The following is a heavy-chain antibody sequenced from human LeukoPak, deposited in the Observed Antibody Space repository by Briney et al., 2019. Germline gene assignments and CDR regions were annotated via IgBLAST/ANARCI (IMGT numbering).Heavy chain of an antibody. V-gene: IGHV1-2*02. CDR1: GYTFTGYY. D-gene: IGHD6-13*01. CDR2: INPNSGGT. CDR3: ARYIAAAALYHFAN. Sequence: VASVKVSCKASGYTFTGYYMHWVRQAPGQGLEWMGWINPNSGGTNYAQKFQGRVTMTRDTSISTAYMELSRLRSDDTAVYYCARYIAAAALYHFANGAKGTRVTVPP. J-gene: IGHJ4*02.